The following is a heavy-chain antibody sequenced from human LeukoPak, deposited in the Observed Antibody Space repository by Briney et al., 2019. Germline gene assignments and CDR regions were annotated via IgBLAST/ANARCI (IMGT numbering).Heavy chain of an antibody. CDR3: ARGGGGYEGEPLYYFDY. CDR2: IYSSGNI. CDR1: GGSFSSYF. V-gene: IGHV4-59*01. J-gene: IGHJ4*02. Sequence: PSETLSLTCTVSGGSFSSYFWSWIRQPPGKGLEWIGYIYSSGNINYNPSLKSRVTMSVDTSKNKFSLKLSSVTAADTAVYYCARGGGGYEGEPLYYFDYWGQGTLVTVSS. D-gene: IGHD5-12*01.